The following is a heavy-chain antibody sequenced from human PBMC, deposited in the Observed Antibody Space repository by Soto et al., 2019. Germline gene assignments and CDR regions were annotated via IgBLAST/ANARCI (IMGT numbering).Heavy chain of an antibody. D-gene: IGHD2-15*01. CDR3: ARDLGGWPDY. CDR1: GYTITGYA. J-gene: IGHJ4*02. V-gene: IGHV1-3*01. Sequence: SVKLSCKASGYTITGYAMHWVRQAPGQRLEWMGWINAGNGNTKYSQKFQGRVTITRDTSASTAYMELSSLRSEDTAVYYCARDLGGWPDYWGQGTLVTVSS. CDR2: INAGNGNT.